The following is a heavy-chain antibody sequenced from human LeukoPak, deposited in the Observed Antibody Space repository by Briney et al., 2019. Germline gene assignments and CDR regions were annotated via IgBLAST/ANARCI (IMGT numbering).Heavy chain of an antibody. D-gene: IGHD2-2*01. CDR2: ISGGVGST. V-gene: IGHV3-23*01. Sequence: GGSLRLSCAASGFTFSSNVMNWVRQAPGKGLEWVSVISGGVGSTYYADSVKGRFTISRDNSKNTLFLQMNSLRAEDTAVYYCAKGGYCSSTSCYVGWFDPWGQGTLVTVSS. CDR3: AKGGYCSSTSCYVGWFDP. CDR1: GFTFSSNV. J-gene: IGHJ5*02.